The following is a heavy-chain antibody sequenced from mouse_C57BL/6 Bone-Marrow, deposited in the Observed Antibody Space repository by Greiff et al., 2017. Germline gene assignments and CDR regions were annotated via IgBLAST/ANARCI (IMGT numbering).Heavy chain of an antibody. Sequence: VQLKESGAELVRPGASVKLSCTASGFNIKDAYMHWVKQRPEQGLEWIGWIDPENGDNEYAAKFQGKAPITADTSSNTAYLQLSSMTYEDTAVYYFTTGYGEFWGTGTTVTVSS. D-gene: IGHD1-2*01. CDR1: GFNIKDAY. V-gene: IGHV14-4*01. CDR2: IDPENGDN. CDR3: TTGYGEF. J-gene: IGHJ1*03.